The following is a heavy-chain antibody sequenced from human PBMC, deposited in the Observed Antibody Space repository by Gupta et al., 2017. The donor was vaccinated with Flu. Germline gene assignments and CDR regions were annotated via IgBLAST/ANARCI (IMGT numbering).Heavy chain of an antibody. V-gene: IGHV1-46*03. CDR3: ARDVRAVAGNGNIYYYYHGMDV. Sequence: RQAPGQGLEWMGIINPTDGTTGYAQTFQGRVTRTSDTSTGTVNIELISLRSEDTAVYYCARDVRAVAGNGNIYYYYHGMDVWGQGTTVTVSS. D-gene: IGHD6-19*01. CDR2: INPTDGTT. J-gene: IGHJ6*02.